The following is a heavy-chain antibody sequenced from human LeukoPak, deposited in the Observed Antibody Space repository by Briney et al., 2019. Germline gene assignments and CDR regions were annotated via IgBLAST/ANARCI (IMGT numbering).Heavy chain of an antibody. CDR3: ARHGTYYDILTGYYESYYFDY. J-gene: IGHJ4*02. CDR2: IHYSGST. Sequence: SETLSLTCTVSGGSISGYYWSWIRQPPGKGLEWIGYIHYSGSTNYNPSLTSRVTVSVDTSKNQLSLRLSSVTAADTAVYYCARHGTYYDILTGYYESYYFDYWGQGTLVTVSS. CDR1: GGSISGYY. D-gene: IGHD3-9*01. V-gene: IGHV4-59*08.